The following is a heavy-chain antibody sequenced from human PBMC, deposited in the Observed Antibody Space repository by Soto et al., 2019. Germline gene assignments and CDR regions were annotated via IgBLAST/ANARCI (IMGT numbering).Heavy chain of an antibody. D-gene: IGHD3-22*01. J-gene: IGHJ3*02. V-gene: IGHV1-2*04. CDR1: GYTFTGYY. CDR2: INPNSGGT. Sequence: ASVKVSCKASGYTFTGYYMHWVRQAPGQGLEWMGWINPNSGGTNYAQKFQGWVTMTRDTSISTAYMELSRLRSDDTAVYYCARDNRYYYDSSGFPDAFDIWGQGTMVTV. CDR3: ARDNRYYYDSSGFPDAFDI.